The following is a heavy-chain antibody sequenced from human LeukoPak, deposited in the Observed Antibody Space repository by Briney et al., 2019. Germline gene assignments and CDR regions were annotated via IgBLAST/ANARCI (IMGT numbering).Heavy chain of an antibody. CDR1: GFTFSSYA. D-gene: IGHD2-8*01. CDR2: ISDSGDYT. CDR3: AKDTFIVKYCNSGVCSPFHQ. J-gene: IGHJ4*02. V-gene: IGHV3-23*01. Sequence: GGSLRLSCAGSGFTFSSYAMSWVRQAPGKGLEGVSAISDSGDYTHYAHSVKGRFTISRDNSKNTLYLHEHTLRAEDTPVYYCAKDTFIVKYCNSGVCSPFHQGGEGPLVTVPS.